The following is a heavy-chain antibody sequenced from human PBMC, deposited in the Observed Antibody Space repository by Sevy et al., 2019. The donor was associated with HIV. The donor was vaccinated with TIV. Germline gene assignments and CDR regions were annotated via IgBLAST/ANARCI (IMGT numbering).Heavy chain of an antibody. V-gene: IGHV3-30*18. J-gene: IGHJ5*02. CDR2: ISYDGSNK. CDR1: GFTFSSYG. Sequence: GGSLRLSCAASGFTFSSYGMHWVRQAPGKGLEWVAVISYDGSNKYYADSVKGRFTISRDNSKNTLYLKMNSLRAEDTAVYYCAKPVVGVHLGSSGRDNWFDPWGQGTLVTVSS. CDR3: AKPVVGVHLGSSGRDNWFDP. D-gene: IGHD6-6*01.